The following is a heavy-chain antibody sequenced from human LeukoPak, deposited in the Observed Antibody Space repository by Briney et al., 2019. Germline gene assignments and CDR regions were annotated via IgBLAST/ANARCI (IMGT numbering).Heavy chain of an antibody. D-gene: IGHD2-15*01. Sequence: SETLSLTCTASGGSISSSSYYWGWIRQPPGKGLEWIGSIYYSGSTYYNPSLKSRVTISVDTSKNRFSLKLSSVTAADTAVYYCARARCSGGSCYYFDYWGQGTLVTVSS. CDR1: GGSISSSSYY. V-gene: IGHV4-39*07. J-gene: IGHJ4*02. CDR2: IYYSGST. CDR3: ARARCSGGSCYYFDY.